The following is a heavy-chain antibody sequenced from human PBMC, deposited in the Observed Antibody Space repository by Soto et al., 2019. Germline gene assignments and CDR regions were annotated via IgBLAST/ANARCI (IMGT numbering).Heavy chain of an antibody. CDR3: ATLGDGY. Sequence: EVQLAESGGGLVQPGGSLRLSCAASGLTVSRNYMSWVRQAPGKGLEWVSVIYNAGSTNYADSVKGRFTISRDNSKNTLYLQMHSLRVEDTAVYYCATLGDGYWGQGTLVTVSS. CDR2: IYNAGST. CDR1: GLTVSRNY. D-gene: IGHD2-8*01. J-gene: IGHJ4*02. V-gene: IGHV3-66*01.